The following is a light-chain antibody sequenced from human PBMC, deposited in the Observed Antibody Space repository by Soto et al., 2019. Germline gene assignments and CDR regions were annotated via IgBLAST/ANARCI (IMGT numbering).Light chain of an antibody. CDR3: QQRRYGLT. Sequence: ELVLTQSPATPSLSPGERATLSCRASQTVGTYFAWYQQKPGQPPRLLIHDASNRATGIPARFSGSGSGTDFTLTISSLEPEDFAVYYCQQRRYGLTFGGGTKVDIK. CDR1: QTVGTY. CDR2: DAS. V-gene: IGKV3-11*01. J-gene: IGKJ4*01.